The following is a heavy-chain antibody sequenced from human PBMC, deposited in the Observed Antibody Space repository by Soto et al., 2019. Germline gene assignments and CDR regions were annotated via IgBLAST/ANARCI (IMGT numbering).Heavy chain of an antibody. Sequence: GGSLRLSCAASGFTFSSYAMSWVRQAPGKGLEWVSAISGSGGSTYYADSVKGRFTISRDNSKNTLFLQMTSPRAEDTAVYYCAKVVDYGSGIYFDYWGQGTLVTVSS. CDR2: ISGSGGST. J-gene: IGHJ4*02. D-gene: IGHD3-10*01. CDR3: AKVVDYGSGIYFDY. V-gene: IGHV3-23*01. CDR1: GFTFSSYA.